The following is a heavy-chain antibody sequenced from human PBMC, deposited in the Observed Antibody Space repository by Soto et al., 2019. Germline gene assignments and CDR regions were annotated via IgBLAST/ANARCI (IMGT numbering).Heavy chain of an antibody. CDR2: INSDGSVS. CDR3: ARGDCVGGSCYSLAGSFSYYMDA. Sequence: EVQLVESGGGLVQPGGSLRLSCAASGFTFRNYWMYWVRQAPGQGLEWVSRINSDGSVSSYSDSVKGRLTISRDNVKNTLYLLMDSLRAEETAVYYCARGDCVGGSCYSLAGSFSYYMDAWGKGTTVTVFS. V-gene: IGHV3-74*02. CDR1: GFTFRNYW. J-gene: IGHJ6*03. D-gene: IGHD2-15*01.